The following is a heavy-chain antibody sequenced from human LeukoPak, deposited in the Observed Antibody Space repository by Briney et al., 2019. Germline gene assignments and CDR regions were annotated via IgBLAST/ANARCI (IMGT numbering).Heavy chain of an antibody. V-gene: IGHV4-59*01. D-gene: IGHD6-6*01. CDR3: ARAARATYRFDLFDHKYYLDY. CDR2: IYYSGST. J-gene: IGHJ4*02. CDR1: GGSISSYY. Sequence: TSETLSLTCTVSGGSISSYYWSWIRQPPGKGLEWIGYIYYSGSTNYNPSLKSRVTISVDTSKNQFSLKLSSVTAADTAVYYCARAARATYRFDLFDHKYYLDYWGQGTLVTVSS.